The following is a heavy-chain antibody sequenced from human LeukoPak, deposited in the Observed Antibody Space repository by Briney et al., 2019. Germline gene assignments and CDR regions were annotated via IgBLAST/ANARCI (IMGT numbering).Heavy chain of an antibody. CDR2: IYYSGST. CDR1: GGSISGSSYY. V-gene: IGHV4-39*02. CDR3: ARVGFGDYTGEYFDY. D-gene: IGHD4-17*01. J-gene: IGHJ4*02. Sequence: SETLSLTCTVSGGSISGSSYYWGWIRQPPGKGLEWIGSIYYSGSTYYNPSLKSRVTISVDTSKNQFSLKLNSVTATDTAVYYCARVGFGDYTGEYFDYWGQGTLVTVSS.